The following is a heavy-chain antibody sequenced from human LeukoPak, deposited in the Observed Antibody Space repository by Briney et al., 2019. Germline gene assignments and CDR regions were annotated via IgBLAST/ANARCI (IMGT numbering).Heavy chain of an antibody. CDR2: INPRGGST. CDR1: GYTFTTYY. Sequence: ASVKVSCKASGYTFTTYYMHWMRQAPGQGPEWMGIINPRGGSTDYSQKFQGRITMTSDTSTSTVYMELSSLRSDDTAVYNCARVVTPRYCSTTRCYWKGWFDPWGQGTLVTVSS. J-gene: IGHJ5*02. V-gene: IGHV1-46*01. CDR3: ARVVTPRYCSTTRCYWKGWFDP. D-gene: IGHD2-2*01.